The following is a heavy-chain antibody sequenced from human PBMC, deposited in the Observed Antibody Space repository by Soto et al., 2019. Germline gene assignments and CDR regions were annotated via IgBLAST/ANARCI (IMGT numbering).Heavy chain of an antibody. CDR1: GFTFSSYG. Sequence: QVQLVESGGGVVQPGRSLRLSCAASGFTFSSYGMHWVRQAPGKGLEWVAIISYDGSNKYYADSVKGRFTISRDNSKNTLYLQMNSLIAEDTAVYYCAKDYNYYDSSGYFPNWYFDLWGRGTLVTVSS. CDR2: ISYDGSNK. V-gene: IGHV3-30*18. J-gene: IGHJ2*01. CDR3: AKDYNYYDSSGYFPNWYFDL. D-gene: IGHD3-22*01.